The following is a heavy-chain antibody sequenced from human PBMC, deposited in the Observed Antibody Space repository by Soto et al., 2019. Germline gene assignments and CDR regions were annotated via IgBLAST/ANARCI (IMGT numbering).Heavy chain of an antibody. D-gene: IGHD3-10*01. CDR1: GFTFSSYV. J-gene: IGHJ4*02. CDR2: ISYDGNNQ. CDR3: AKDRVLSSGSYYSVR. V-gene: IGHV3-30*18. Sequence: PGGSLRLSCAASGFTFSSYVMHWVRQAPGKGLEWVAHISYDGNNQYYAESVKGRFTISRDISKNTLFLKMNSLRAEDMALYYCAKDRVLSSGSYYSVRWGQGTLVTVSS.